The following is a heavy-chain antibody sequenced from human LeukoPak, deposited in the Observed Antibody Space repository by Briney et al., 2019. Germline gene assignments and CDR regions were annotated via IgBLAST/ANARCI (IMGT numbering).Heavy chain of an antibody. CDR2: INSDGSST. CDR3: AKALTTAGPVDY. J-gene: IGHJ4*02. Sequence: GGSLRLSCAASGFTFSSYWMHWVRQAPGKGLVWVSRINSDGSSTSYADSVKGRFTISRDNAKNTLYVQMNSLRAEDTAVYYCAKALTTAGPVDYWGQGTLVTVSS. CDR1: GFTFSSYW. D-gene: IGHD6-13*01. V-gene: IGHV3-74*01.